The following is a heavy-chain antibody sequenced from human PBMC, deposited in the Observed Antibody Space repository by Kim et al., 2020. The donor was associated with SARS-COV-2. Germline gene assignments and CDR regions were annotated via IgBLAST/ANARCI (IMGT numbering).Heavy chain of an antibody. D-gene: IGHD5-18*01. V-gene: IGHV4-30-2*04. J-gene: IGHJ4*02. Sequence: YSTPSLKRRVTIAVDTSKNQFSLKLSSVTAADTALYYCASSFIQLRYFDYWGQGTLVTVSS. CDR3: ASSFIQLRYFDY.